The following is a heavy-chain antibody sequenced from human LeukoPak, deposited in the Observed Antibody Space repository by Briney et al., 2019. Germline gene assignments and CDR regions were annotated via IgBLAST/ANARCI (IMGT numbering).Heavy chain of an antibody. D-gene: IGHD2-2*01. CDR3: ATDQYHLPDY. V-gene: IGHV3-23*01. Sequence: GGSLRLSCASSGFPVSSNYMSWVRPAPGKGLEWVSAISGSGGSTYYADSVKGRFTISRDNSKNTLYLQMNSLRAEDKAVYYCATDQYHLPDYWGQGTLVTVSS. CDR1: GFPVSSNY. CDR2: ISGSGGST. J-gene: IGHJ4*02.